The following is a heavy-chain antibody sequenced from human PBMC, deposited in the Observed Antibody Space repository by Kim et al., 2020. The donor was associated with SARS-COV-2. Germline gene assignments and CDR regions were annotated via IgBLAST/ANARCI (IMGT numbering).Heavy chain of an antibody. CDR2: GVT. CDR3: ARNYGDLDY. D-gene: IGHD4-17*01. V-gene: IGHV1-2*02. J-gene: IGHJ4*02. Sequence: GVTNYAQQFQGRVTLTRDTYITTTYMELSSLRSDDTAVYYCARNYGDLDYWGQGTLVTVSS.